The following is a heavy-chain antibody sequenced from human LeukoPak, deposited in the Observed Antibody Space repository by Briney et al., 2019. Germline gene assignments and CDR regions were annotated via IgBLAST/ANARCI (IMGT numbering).Heavy chain of an antibody. Sequence: PGGSLRLSCAASGFTFSSYSMNWVRQAPGKGLEWVSSISSSSGYIYYADSVKGRFTISRDNAKNSLYLQMNSLRAEDTAVYYCARDSPSCSGGSCLFDAFDIWGQGTMVTVSS. J-gene: IGHJ3*02. CDR2: ISSSSGYI. CDR1: GFTFSSYS. D-gene: IGHD2-15*01. V-gene: IGHV3-21*01. CDR3: ARDSPSCSGGSCLFDAFDI.